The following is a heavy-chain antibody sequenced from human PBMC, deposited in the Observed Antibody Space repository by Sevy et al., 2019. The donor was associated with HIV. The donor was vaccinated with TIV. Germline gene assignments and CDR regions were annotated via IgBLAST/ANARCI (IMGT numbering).Heavy chain of an antibody. D-gene: IGHD2-2*01. V-gene: IGHV4-39*01. Sequence: SETLSLTCTVSGDSISNSHYNWGWLRQPPGKGLEWIGSVNYSGSTYYNPSLKSRVTLTIDTSKNQFLLKVNPMTATDTAEYYWANQPLTLISPPDSWGQGTLVTVSS. CDR1: GDSISNSHYN. CDR2: VNYSGST. CDR3: ANQPLTLISPPDS. J-gene: IGHJ4*02.